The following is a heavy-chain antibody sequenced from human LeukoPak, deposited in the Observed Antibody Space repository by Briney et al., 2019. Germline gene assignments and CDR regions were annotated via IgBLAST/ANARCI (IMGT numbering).Heavy chain of an antibody. Sequence: PGGSLRLSCAASGFTFSNYAMHWVRQAPGKGLEWVAVISYDGSNKYYTDSVKGRFTISRDNSNNTLYPQMNSLRAEDTAVYYCARGVVVINSYFQYWGQGTLVTVSS. CDR1: GFTFSNYA. D-gene: IGHD3-22*01. V-gene: IGHV3-30*04. CDR2: ISYDGSNK. J-gene: IGHJ1*01. CDR3: ARGVVVINSYFQY.